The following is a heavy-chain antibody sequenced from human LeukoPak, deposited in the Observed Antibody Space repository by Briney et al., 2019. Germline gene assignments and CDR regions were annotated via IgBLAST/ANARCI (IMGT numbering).Heavy chain of an antibody. CDR1: GFTFSSYG. CDR3: AKTTDSSSRYSENWFNP. V-gene: IGHV3-30*18. CDR2: ISYDGSNK. Sequence: PGGSLRLPCAASGFTFSSYGMHWVRQAPGKGLEWVAVISYDGSNKYYADSVKGRFTISRDNSKNTLYLQMNSLRAEDTAVYYCAKTTDSSSRYSENWFNPWGQGTLVTVSS. D-gene: IGHD6-13*01. J-gene: IGHJ5*02.